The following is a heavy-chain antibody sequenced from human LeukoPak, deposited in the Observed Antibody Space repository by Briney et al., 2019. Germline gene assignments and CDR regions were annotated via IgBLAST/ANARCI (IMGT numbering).Heavy chain of an antibody. Sequence: SETLSLTCSVSGDTVSRCDFYWDWNRQPPRKGLEWIGTIYYSRRTYYSSSLKSRVTMSVDPSNNQFSLNLRSVTAADTALYYCARRRYYDGSGLEWGQGTLLSVSS. CDR1: GDTVSRCDFY. CDR2: IYYSRRT. CDR3: ARRRYYDGSGLE. V-gene: IGHV4-39*01. D-gene: IGHD3-22*01. J-gene: IGHJ1*01.